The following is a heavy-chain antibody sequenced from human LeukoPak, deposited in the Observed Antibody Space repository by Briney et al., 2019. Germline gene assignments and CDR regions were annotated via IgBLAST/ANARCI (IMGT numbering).Heavy chain of an antibody. CDR2: INHSGST. CDR3: ARTRMQYYYGMDV. Sequence: SETLSLTCAVYGGSFSGYCWSWIRQPPGKGLEWIGEINHSGSTNYNPSLKSRVTISVDTSKNQFSLKLSSVTAADTAVYYCARTRMQYYYGMDVWGQGTTVTVSS. V-gene: IGHV4-34*01. J-gene: IGHJ6*02. CDR1: GGSFSGYC. D-gene: IGHD3-22*01.